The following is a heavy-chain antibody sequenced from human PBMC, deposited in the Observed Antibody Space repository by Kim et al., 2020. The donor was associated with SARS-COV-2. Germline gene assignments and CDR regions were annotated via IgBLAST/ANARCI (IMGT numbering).Heavy chain of an antibody. CDR3: ARNFHKGYCRGGSCYSGRRVDAFDI. J-gene: IGHJ3*02. Sequence: SETLSLTCAVYGGSFSDNYWSWIRQPPGKGLEWIGEINHSGTTNYNPSLKSRVTISVDTSKNQFSLKLNSVTAADTAVYYCARNFHKGYCRGGSCYSGRRVDAFDIWGQGTMVTVSS. V-gene: IGHV4-34*01. CDR1: GGSFSDNY. CDR2: INHSGTT. D-gene: IGHD2-15*01.